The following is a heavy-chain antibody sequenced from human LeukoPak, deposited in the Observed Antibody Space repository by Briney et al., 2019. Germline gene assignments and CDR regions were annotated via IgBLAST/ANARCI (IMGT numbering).Heavy chain of an antibody. J-gene: IGHJ4*02. CDR1: GGSISTTNW. D-gene: IGHD6-25*01. V-gene: IGHV4-4*02. Sequence: SETLSLTCDVSGGSISTTNWWTCVRQPPGGGLEWIGEVHLNGRTHYTPSLESRVTMSVDMSENHVSLQLTSVTAADSAVYYCAREGGFYRPLDYSGLGTLVIVSA. CDR2: VHLNGRT. CDR3: AREGGFYRPLDY.